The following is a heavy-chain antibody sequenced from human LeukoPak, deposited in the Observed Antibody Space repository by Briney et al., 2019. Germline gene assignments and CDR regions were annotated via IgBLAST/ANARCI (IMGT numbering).Heavy chain of an antibody. Sequence: VKGRFTISRDNSKNTLYLQMNSLRAEDTAVYYCAKAGEAWGLGYCSSTSCPHPFDYWGQGTLVTVSS. V-gene: IGHV3-30*02. J-gene: IGHJ4*02. CDR3: AKAGEAWGLGYCSSTSCPHPFDY. D-gene: IGHD2-2*01.